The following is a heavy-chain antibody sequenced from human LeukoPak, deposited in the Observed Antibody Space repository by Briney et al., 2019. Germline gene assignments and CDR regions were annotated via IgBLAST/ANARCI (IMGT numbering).Heavy chain of an antibody. CDR3: AKALYYYGSGSYSYYFDY. D-gene: IGHD3-10*01. CDR1: GFTFSSCA. CDR2: ISGSGGST. Sequence: PGGSLRLSCAASGFTFSSCAMSWVRQAPGKGLEWVSAISGSGGSTYYADSVKGRFTISRDNSKNTLYLQMNSLRAEDTAVYYCAKALYYYGSGSYSYYFDYWGQGTLATVSS. J-gene: IGHJ4*02. V-gene: IGHV3-23*01.